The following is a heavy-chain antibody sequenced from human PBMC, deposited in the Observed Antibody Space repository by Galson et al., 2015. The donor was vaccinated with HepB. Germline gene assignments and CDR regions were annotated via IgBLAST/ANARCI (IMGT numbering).Heavy chain of an antibody. CDR1: GYTFTNYD. CDR2: MNPNGGNT. J-gene: IGHJ5*02. V-gene: IGHV1-8*01. Sequence: SVKVSCKVSGYTFTNYDINWVRQATGQGLEWTGWMNPNGGNTGYAQKFRGRVTMTRNTSISTAYMELSSLRSEDTAVYYCVRGVTSIAVRADRFDPWGQGTLVTVSS. D-gene: IGHD6-6*01. CDR3: VRGVTSIAVRADRFDP.